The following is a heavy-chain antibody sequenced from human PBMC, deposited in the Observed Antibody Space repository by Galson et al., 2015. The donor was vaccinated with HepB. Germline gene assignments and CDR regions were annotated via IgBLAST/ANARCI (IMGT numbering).Heavy chain of an antibody. CDR2: ISCDGSSK. Sequence: SLRLSCAASGLTFSNYGINWVRQAPGKGLEWVAFISCDGSSKSYVDSVKGRFTLSRDNSKNTLYLQMNSLTTEDTAVYNCAKGRSMASSGEPEFDYWGQGTLVTVSS. CDR1: GLTFSNYG. J-gene: IGHJ4*02. V-gene: IGHV3-30*18. D-gene: IGHD5-24*01. CDR3: AKGRSMASSGEPEFDY.